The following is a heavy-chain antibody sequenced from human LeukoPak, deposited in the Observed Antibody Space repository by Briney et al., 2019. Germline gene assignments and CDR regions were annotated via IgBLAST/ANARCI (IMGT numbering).Heavy chain of an antibody. CDR2: IYHSGST. CDR1: GGSISSYY. D-gene: IGHD6-19*01. Sequence: PSETLSLTCTVSGGSISSYYWSWIRQPPGKGLEWIGYIYHSGSTNYNPSLKSRVTISVDTSKNQFSLKLSSVTAADTAVYYCAGGYSSGWYRDQYFQHWGQGTLVTVSS. V-gene: IGHV4-59*01. CDR3: AGGYSSGWYRDQYFQH. J-gene: IGHJ1*01.